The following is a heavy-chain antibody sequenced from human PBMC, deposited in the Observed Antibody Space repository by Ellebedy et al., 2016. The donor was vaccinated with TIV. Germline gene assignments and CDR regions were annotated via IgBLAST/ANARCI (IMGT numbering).Heavy chain of an antibody. D-gene: IGHD5-12*01. V-gene: IGHV3-7*01. J-gene: IGHJ4*02. CDR3: ARGYNGYDY. CDR1: GFIFNSVS. CDR2: INQDGSVK. Sequence: GESLKISCAASGFIFNSVSMSWVRQAPGKRLEWVASINQDGSVKNHVDSVKGRFTISRDNAKNSVYLQMNSLRAEDTALYYCARGYNGYDYWGQGTLVTVSS.